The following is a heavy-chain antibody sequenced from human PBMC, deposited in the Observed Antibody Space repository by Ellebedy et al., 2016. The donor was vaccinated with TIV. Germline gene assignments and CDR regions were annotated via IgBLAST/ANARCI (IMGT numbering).Heavy chain of an antibody. J-gene: IGHJ6*02. CDR3: ARERYCSSTSCLYYYYGMDV. V-gene: IGHV1-18*01. CDR2: ISAYNGNT. CDR1: GYTFTSYG. Sequence: AASVTVSCKASGYTFTSYGISWVRQALGQGLEWMGWISAYNGNTNYAQKLQDRVTMTTDTSTSTAYMELRSLRSDDTAVYYCARERYCSSTSCLYYYYGMDVWGQGTTVTVSS. D-gene: IGHD2-2*01.